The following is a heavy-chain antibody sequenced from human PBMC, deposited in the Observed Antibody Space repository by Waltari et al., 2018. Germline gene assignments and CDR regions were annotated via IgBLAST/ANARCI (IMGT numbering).Heavy chain of an antibody. CDR3: TGAFLGY. Sequence: EVQLVESGGGLVKPGGSLRLSCPASGFTLSNAWMSWARQAPGKGLEWVAHIQSETDGGSTHYAAPVQDRFTISRDDSKDTVYLQMNNLRTEDTGVYYCTGAFLGYWGQGTLVTVSS. V-gene: IGHV3-15*01. J-gene: IGHJ4*02. D-gene: IGHD3-16*01. CDR2: IQSETDGGST. CDR1: GFTLSNAW.